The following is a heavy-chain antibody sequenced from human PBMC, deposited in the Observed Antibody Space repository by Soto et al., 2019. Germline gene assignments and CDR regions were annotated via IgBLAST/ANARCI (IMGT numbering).Heavy chain of an antibody. CDR2: ISVHNGNT. Sequence: QVQLVQSGAEVKKPGASVKVSCKASGYTYISYAISWVRQAPGQGLEWMGWISVHNGNTNYAQKLQGRVTMTTDTSKSTAYMELRSLRSDDTAVYYCARVVNHYYYGMDVWGQGTTVTVSS. CDR1: GYTYISYA. D-gene: IGHD3-22*01. CDR3: ARVVNHYYYGMDV. J-gene: IGHJ6*02. V-gene: IGHV1-18*01.